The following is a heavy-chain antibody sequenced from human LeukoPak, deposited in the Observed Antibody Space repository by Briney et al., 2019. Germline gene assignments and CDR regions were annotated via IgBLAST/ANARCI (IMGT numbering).Heavy chain of an antibody. CDR3: ATGNYYDSRGYYTFGY. D-gene: IGHD3-22*01. J-gene: IGHJ1*01. CDR2: ISGDGSTT. V-gene: IGHV3-74*01. CDR1: GFTFSKYW. Sequence: PGGSLRLSCAASGFTFSKYWMHWVRQVPGKGLVWVSLISGDGSTTNYADFVKGRFTISRDNAKNTLSLQVNSLRAEDTAVYYCATGNYYDSRGYYTFGYWGQGTLVTVSS.